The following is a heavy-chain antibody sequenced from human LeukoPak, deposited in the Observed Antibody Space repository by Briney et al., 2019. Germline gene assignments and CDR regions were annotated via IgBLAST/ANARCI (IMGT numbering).Heavy chain of an antibody. CDR2: ISASGGST. D-gene: IGHD1-26*01. CDR1: GFTFSSSA. CDR3: ARDEIVGATMADFDY. V-gene: IGHV3-23*01. J-gene: IGHJ4*02. Sequence: GGSLRLSCAASGFTFSSSAMSWVRQVPGKGLEWVSGISASGGSTYYADSVKGRFTISRDNAKNSLYLQMNSLRAEDTAVYYCARDEIVGATMADFDYWGQGTLVTVSS.